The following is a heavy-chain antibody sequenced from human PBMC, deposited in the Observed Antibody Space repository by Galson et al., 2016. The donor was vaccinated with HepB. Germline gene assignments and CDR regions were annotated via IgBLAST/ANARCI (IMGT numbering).Heavy chain of an antibody. CDR1: EFNFNSYY. J-gene: IGHJ4*02. CDR3: ARDIAVTGAVAY. V-gene: IGHV3-30*03. CDR2: ISHDGVNQ. Sequence: SLRLSCAASEFNFNSYYMRWVRQAPGRGLEWVAVISHDGVNQWYAGSVRGRFTISRDNSRKTLYLQMSGLSVDDTATYFCARDIAVTGAVAYWGQGTLVTVSS. D-gene: IGHD6-19*01.